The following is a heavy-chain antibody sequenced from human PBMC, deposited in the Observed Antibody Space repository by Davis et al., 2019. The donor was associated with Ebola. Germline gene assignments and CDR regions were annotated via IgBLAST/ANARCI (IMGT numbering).Heavy chain of an antibody. CDR2: ISGSAGST. Sequence: GESLKISCAASEFTFSSYYMSWVRQAPGKGLEWVSIISGSAGSTYYADSVKGRFTISRDNSKNTLYLQMNSLRVEDTAVYYCARGEQQLADYWGQGTLVTVSS. D-gene: IGHD6-13*01. CDR3: ARGEQQLADY. J-gene: IGHJ4*02. V-gene: IGHV3-23*01. CDR1: EFTFSSYY.